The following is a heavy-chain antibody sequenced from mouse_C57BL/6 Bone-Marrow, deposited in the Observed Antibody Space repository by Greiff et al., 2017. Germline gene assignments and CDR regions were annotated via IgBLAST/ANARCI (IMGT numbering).Heavy chain of an antibody. CDR2: INYDGSST. D-gene: IGHD1-1*01. V-gene: IGHV5-16*01. CDR3: ARQGLGYGSRRGFAY. J-gene: IGHJ3*01. CDR1: GFTFSDYY. Sequence: EVKLVESEGGLVQPGSSMKLSCTASGFTFSDYYMAWVRQVPEKGLEWVANINYDGSSTYYLDSLKSRFIISRDNAKNILYLQMSSLKSEDTATYYCARQGLGYGSRRGFAYWGQGTLVTVSA.